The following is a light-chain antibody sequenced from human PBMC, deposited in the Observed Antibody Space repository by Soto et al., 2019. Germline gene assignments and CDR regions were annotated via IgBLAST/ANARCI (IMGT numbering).Light chain of an antibody. CDR3: QQYNNWPPIT. J-gene: IGKJ5*01. Sequence: EIVMTQSPAILSVSPGERATLSCRASQSVSTKSAWYQQKPGQAPRILIYDASTRATGIPDRFSGSGSGTEFTLTISSLQSEDFAVYYCQQYNNWPPITFGQGTRLEIK. CDR1: QSVSTK. V-gene: IGKV3-15*01. CDR2: DAS.